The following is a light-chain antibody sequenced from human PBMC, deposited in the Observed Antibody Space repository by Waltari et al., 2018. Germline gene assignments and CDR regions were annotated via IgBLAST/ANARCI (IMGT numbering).Light chain of an antibody. CDR1: SGSVSTSYF. CDR2: STN. CDR3: ALYLGSGFSWV. Sequence: QTVVTQEPSFSVSPGGTVTLTCGLSSGSVSTSYFVSWYQQTPGQAPRALIYSTNTRSSGVPWRFSGSILGNKAALTITGAQADDESDYYCALYLGSGFSWVFGGGTKLTVL. J-gene: IGLJ3*02. V-gene: IGLV8-61*01.